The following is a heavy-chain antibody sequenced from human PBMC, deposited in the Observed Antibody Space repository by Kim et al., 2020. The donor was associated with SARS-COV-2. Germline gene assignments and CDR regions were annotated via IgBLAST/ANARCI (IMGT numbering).Heavy chain of an antibody. Sequence: ISESSARTHYAGSVRGRCTNSRDNSKSTLFLQMNNLTVEDTAVYYCDAADYWGQGSLVTVSS. CDR3: DAADY. V-gene: IGHV3-23*01. CDR2: ISESSART. J-gene: IGHJ4*02.